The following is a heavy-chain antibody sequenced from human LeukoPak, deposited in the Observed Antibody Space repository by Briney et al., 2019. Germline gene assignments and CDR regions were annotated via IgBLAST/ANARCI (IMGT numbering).Heavy chain of an antibody. J-gene: IGHJ3*02. D-gene: IGHD3/OR15-3a*01. Sequence: ASVKVSCKVSGYSVMELSMHWVRQAPGKGLEWMGGFDPEDGETIYAQKFQGRVTMTEDTSTDTASMELSSLRSEDTAVYYCATPGPDWGDAFDIWGQGTMVTVSS. CDR2: FDPEDGET. CDR3: ATPGPDWGDAFDI. V-gene: IGHV1-24*01. CDR1: GYSVMELS.